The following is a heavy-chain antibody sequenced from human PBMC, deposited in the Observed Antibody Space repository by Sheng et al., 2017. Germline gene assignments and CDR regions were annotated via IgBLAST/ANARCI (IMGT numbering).Heavy chain of an antibody. Sequence: EVQLVESGGQLVKPGGSLRLSCAASGFPFSTYSMNWVRQAPGKGLEWVSSISSSSNYMYYADSVKGRFTISRDNAKNSLYLEMNSLRGEDTAVYFCARDWSTNWHDAFDIWGQGTMVTRLF. CDR3: ARDWSTNWHDAFDI. J-gene: IGHJ3*02. CDR2: ISSSSNYM. D-gene: IGHD1-1*01. CDR1: GFPFSTYS. V-gene: IGHV3-21*04.